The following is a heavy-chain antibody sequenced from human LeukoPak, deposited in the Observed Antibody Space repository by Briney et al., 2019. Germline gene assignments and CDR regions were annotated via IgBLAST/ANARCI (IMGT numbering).Heavy chain of an antibody. V-gene: IGHV4-38-2*02. D-gene: IGHD6-13*01. CDR1: GYSISSGYY. CDR2: IYHSGST. CDR3: ARVRVDSSSWYYFDY. Sequence: PSETLSLTCTVSGYSISSGYYWGWIRQPPGKGLEWIGSIYHSGSTYYNPSLKSRATISVDTSKNQFSLKLSSVTAVDTAVYYCARVRVDSSSWYYFDYWGQGTLVTVSS. J-gene: IGHJ4*02.